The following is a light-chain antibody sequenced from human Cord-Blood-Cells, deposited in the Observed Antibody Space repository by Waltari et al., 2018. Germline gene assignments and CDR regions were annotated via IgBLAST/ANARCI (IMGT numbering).Light chain of an antibody. V-gene: IGLV2-14*03. Sequence: QSALTQPASVSGSPGQSITISCTGTSSDVGGYNYVSWYQPHPGKAPKLMIYVVSNRPSGVSNRFSGSKSGNTASLTISGLQAGDEADYYCSSYTSSSTLVVFGGGTKLTVL. CDR2: VVS. CDR1: SSDVGGYNY. J-gene: IGLJ2*01. CDR3: SSYTSSSTLVV.